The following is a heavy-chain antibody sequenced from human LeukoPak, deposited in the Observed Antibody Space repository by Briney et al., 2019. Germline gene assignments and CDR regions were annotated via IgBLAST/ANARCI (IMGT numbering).Heavy chain of an antibody. V-gene: IGHV4-59*01. J-gene: IGHJ5*02. D-gene: IGHD5-18*01. Sequence: PSETLSLTCTVSGGSISSYYWSCIRQPPGKGLEWIGYIYYSGSTNYNPSLKSRVTISVDTSKHQFSLKLSSVTAADTAVYYCARDVQLWYNWFDPWGQGTLVTVSS. CDR2: IYYSGST. CDR3: ARDVQLWYNWFDP. CDR1: GGSISSYY.